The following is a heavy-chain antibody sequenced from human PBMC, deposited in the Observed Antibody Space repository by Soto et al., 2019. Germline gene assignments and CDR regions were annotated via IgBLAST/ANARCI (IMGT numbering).Heavy chain of an antibody. CDR2: INHSGST. Sequence: QVQLQQWGAGLLKPSETLSLTCAVYGGSFSGYYWSWIRQPPGKGLEWIGEINHSGSTNYNPSLKSRVTISVDTSKIQFSLKLSSVTAADTAVYYCAREDTRGSGSYPGSVDYWGQGTLVTVSS. V-gene: IGHV4-34*01. CDR3: AREDTRGSGSYPGSVDY. D-gene: IGHD3-10*01. CDR1: GGSFSGYY. J-gene: IGHJ4*02.